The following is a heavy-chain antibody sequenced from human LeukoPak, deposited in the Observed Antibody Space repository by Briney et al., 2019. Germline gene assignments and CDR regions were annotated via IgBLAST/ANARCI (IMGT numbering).Heavy chain of an antibody. D-gene: IGHD3-16*01. CDR1: GLTVNSSF. J-gene: IGHJ6*03. Sequence: GGSLRLSCVASGLTVNSSFITWVRQAPGKGLEGVSVFYSGGATYYADSVRGRFTMSRDNSKNTLYLQMNSLRVEDTGMYYCARAVGGAFYMDVWGKGTPVTVSS. CDR3: ARAVGGAFYMDV. CDR2: FYSGGAT. V-gene: IGHV3-53*01.